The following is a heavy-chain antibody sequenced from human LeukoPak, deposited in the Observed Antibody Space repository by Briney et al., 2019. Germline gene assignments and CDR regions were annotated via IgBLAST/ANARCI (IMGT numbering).Heavy chain of an antibody. V-gene: IGHV3-23*01. CDR3: AKVPHYYYGSGSFQFDH. Sequence: GGSLRLSCAASGFTFRSYAMSWVRQAPGKGLEWVSAISGSGGSGGSTDYADSVKGRFTISRDNSKNTLYLQMNSLRAEDTAVYYCAKVPHYYYGSGSFQFDHWGQGTLVAVSS. J-gene: IGHJ4*02. D-gene: IGHD3-10*01. CDR2: ISGSGGSGGST. CDR1: GFTFRSYA.